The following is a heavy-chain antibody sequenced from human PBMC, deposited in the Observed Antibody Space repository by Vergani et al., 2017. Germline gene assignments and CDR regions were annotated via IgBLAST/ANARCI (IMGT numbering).Heavy chain of an antibody. Sequence: VQLAETGGGRVQPGRSLRLSRAASGFTFDDYAMHWVRQAPGKGLEWVSGICWNSGSIGYADSVKGRFTISRDNAKNSLYLQMNSLRAEDMALYYCAKDMSGYDYGPHDYGGQGTLVTVSA. J-gene: IGHJ4*02. D-gene: IGHD5-12*01. CDR1: GFTFDDYA. CDR2: ICWNSGSI. CDR3: AKDMSGYDYGPHDY. V-gene: IGHV3-9*03.